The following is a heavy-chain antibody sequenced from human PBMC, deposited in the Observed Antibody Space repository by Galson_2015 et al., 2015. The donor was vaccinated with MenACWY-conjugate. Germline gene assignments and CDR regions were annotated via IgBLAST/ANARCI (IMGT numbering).Heavy chain of an antibody. J-gene: IGHJ6*02. Sequence: SLRLSCAASSLTFTSSSMTWVRLPPGKGLEWISYISGSRNTIHYADSVRGRFTDSRDNVKTSLYLTMSSLTADDTAVYFCAGSTTNYYYGLDVWGPGTTVTVSS. CDR2: ISGSRNTI. CDR3: AGSTTNYYYGLDV. CDR1: SLTFTSSS. D-gene: IGHD2/OR15-2a*01. V-gene: IGHV3-48*04.